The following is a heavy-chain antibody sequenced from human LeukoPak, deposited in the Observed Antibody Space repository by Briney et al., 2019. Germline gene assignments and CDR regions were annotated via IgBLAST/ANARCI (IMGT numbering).Heavy chain of an antibody. V-gene: IGHV1-69*05. J-gene: IGHJ4*02. D-gene: IGHD1-26*01. CDR2: IIPIFGTA. CDR3: AREDSRSYYSVY. CDR1: GGTFSSYA. Sequence: ASVKVSCKASGGTFSSYAISWVRQAPGQGLEWMGGIIPIFGTANYAQKFQGRVTITTDESTSTAYMELSSLRSEDTAVYYCAREDSRSYYSVYWGQGTLVTVSS.